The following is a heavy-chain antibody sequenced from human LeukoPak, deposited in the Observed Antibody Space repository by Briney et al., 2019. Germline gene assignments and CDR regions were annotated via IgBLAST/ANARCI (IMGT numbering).Heavy chain of an antibody. J-gene: IGHJ4*02. CDR3: ARVSDCGGDCYPGLFDY. Sequence: GRSLRLSCAASGFTFDDYAMHWVRHAPGKGLEWVSGISWNSGSIGYVDSVKGRFTISRDNAKKSLYLQMNSLRADDTAVYYCARVSDCGGDCYPGLFDYWGQGTLVTVSS. V-gene: IGHV3-9*01. CDR1: GFTFDDYA. D-gene: IGHD2-21*01. CDR2: ISWNSGSI.